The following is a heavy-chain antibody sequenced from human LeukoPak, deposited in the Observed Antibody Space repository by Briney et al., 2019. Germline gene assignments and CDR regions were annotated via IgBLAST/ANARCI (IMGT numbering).Heavy chain of an antibody. J-gene: IGHJ4*02. V-gene: IGHV3-21*01. CDR2: ISSSSSYI. Sequence: GGSLRLSCAASGFTFSSYSMNWVRQAPGKGLEWVSSISSSSSYIYYADSVKGRFTISRDNAKNSLYLQMNSLRAEDTAVYYCAVFTRYCSGGSCLGYWGQGTLVTVSS. CDR3: AVFTRYCSGGSCLGY. D-gene: IGHD2-15*01. CDR1: GFTFSSYS.